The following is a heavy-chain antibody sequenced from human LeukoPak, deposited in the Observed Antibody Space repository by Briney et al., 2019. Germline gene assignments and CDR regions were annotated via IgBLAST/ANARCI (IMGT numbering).Heavy chain of an antibody. J-gene: IGHJ4*02. V-gene: IGHV1-69*05. CDR1: GGTFSSYA. Sequence: SVKVSCKASGGTFSSYAISWVRQAPGQGLEWMGGIIAIFGTANYAQKLQGRVTMTTDTSTSTAYMELRSLRSDDTAVYYCARGHPVEYWGQGTLVTVSS. CDR2: IIAIFGTA. CDR3: ARGHPVEY.